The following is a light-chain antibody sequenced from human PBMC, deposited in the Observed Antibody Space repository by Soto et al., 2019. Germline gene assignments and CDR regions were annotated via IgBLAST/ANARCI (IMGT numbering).Light chain of an antibody. CDR2: GNS. J-gene: IGLJ1*01. CDR1: SSDIGAYDY. Sequence: QSVLTQPASLSGSPGQSITISCTGTSSDIGAYDYVSWFQQHPGKAPKLLIYGNSNRPSGVPDRFSGSKSGTSASLAITGLQAEDEADYYCQSYDSSLRVFFGTGTKVTVL. CDR3: QSYDSSLRVF. V-gene: IGLV2-14*03.